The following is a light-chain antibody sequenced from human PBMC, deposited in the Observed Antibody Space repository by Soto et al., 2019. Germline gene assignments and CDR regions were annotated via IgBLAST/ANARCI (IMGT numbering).Light chain of an antibody. Sequence: DLQMTQSPSSLSASVGDRVTITCRASQSISSYLNWYQQKPGKAPKLLIYAASSLKSGVPSRFSGSGSGTDFTLTISSLQPEDFATYYWQQSYSTPWTFGQGTKVEIK. V-gene: IGKV1-39*01. J-gene: IGKJ1*01. CDR2: AAS. CDR3: QQSYSTPWT. CDR1: QSISSY.